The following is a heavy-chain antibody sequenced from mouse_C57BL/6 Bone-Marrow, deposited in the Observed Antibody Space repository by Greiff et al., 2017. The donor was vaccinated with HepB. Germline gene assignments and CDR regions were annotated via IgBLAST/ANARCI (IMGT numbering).Heavy chain of an antibody. D-gene: IGHD2-3*01. CDR1: GFTFSDYG. J-gene: IGHJ3*01. CDR2: ISRGSSTI. Sequence: EVKVVESGGGLVKPGGSLKLSCAASGFTFSDYGMHWVRQAPEKGLEWVAYISRGSSTIYYADTVTGRFTFSRDNAKNTLFLRMTSLMSEDTAMYFCARSLYDGYYRWFAYWGQGTLVTVSA. V-gene: IGHV5-17*01. CDR3: ARSLYDGYYRWFAY.